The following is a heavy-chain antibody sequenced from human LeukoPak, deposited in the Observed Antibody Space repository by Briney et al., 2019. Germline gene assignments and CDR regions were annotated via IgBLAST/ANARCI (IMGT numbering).Heavy chain of an antibody. CDR3: ARVRASNLRYFDWLSVEPFGY. CDR2: IYYSGST. D-gene: IGHD3-9*01. Sequence: SQTLSLTCTVSGGSISSGDYYWSWIRQPPGQGLEWIGYIYYSGSTYYNPSLKSRVTISVDTSKNQFSLKLSSVTAADTAVYYCARVRASNLRYFDWLSVEPFGYWGQGTLVTVSS. CDR1: GGSISSGDYY. J-gene: IGHJ4*02. V-gene: IGHV4-30-4*01.